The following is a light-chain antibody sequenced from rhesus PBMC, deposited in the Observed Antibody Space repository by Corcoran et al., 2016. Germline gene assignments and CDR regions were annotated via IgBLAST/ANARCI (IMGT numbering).Light chain of an antibody. Sequence: DIQMTQSPSSLSASVGDRVTITCRASENVNNFLHWYQQKQGKDPNLLIYEAFTLQSGVPARFSGSGAGTDYIFTISSLQPEDVAVYYCQHGYGTPWTFGQVTKVEIK. CDR2: EAF. CDR1: ENVNNF. V-gene: IGKV1-74*01. J-gene: IGKJ1*01. CDR3: QHGYGTPWT.